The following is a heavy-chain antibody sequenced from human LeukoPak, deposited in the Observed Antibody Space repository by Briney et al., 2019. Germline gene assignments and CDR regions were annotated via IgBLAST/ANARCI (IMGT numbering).Heavy chain of an antibody. D-gene: IGHD5-18*01. J-gene: IGHJ4*02. CDR2: INHSGST. V-gene: IGHV4-34*01. CDR3: ARGQKVDTAMLPYLDY. Sequence: PSETLSLTCAVYGGSFSGYYWSWIRQPPGMGLEWIGEINHSGSTNYNPSLKSRATISVDTSKNQFSLRLSAMTAADTAMYYCARGQKVDTAMLPYLDYWGQGTLVTVSS. CDR1: GGSFSGYY.